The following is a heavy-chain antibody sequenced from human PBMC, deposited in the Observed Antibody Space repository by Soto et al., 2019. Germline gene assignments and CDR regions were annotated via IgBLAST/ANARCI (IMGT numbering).Heavy chain of an antibody. CDR1: GYSFTRYG. CDR2: INAYNGNT. V-gene: IGHV1-18*01. D-gene: IGHD2-8*01. J-gene: IGHJ6*02. CDR3: AMVDAYVTPSPKDV. Sequence: ASLKVSCKASGYSFTRYGIGWARQALGQGLEWMGWINAYNGNTNYAQNLQGRLTLTTDTSTTTAYMELRSLRSNDTAIYYCAMVDAYVTPSPKDVWRQGTTVTVS.